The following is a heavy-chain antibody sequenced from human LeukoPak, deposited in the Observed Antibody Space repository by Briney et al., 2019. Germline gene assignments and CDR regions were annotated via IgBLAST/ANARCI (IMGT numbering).Heavy chain of an antibody. Sequence: SETLSLTCTVSGYSISSSHYWGWIRRPPGKGLQWIGSISQSGSTYSNPSLRGRVTISVDTSNNQFSLNLSSVTAADTAVYYCARPLAVAGGFDYWGQGTLVTVSS. D-gene: IGHD6-19*01. CDR3: ARPLAVAGGFDY. V-gene: IGHV4-38-2*02. J-gene: IGHJ4*02. CDR1: GYSISSSHY. CDR2: ISQSGST.